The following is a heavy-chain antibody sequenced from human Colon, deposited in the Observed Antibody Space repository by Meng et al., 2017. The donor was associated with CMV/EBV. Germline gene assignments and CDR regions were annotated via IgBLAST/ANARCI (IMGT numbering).Heavy chain of an antibody. D-gene: IGHD4-17*01. CDR3: ARGTPVKYFDY. CDR1: GFIVSNTA. CDR2: MYSGGTT. V-gene: IGHV3-53*01. Sequence: GESLKISCGASGFIVSNTAMSWVRQAPGKGLEWVSVMYSGGTTYYADSVQGRFTISRDQSKNTLLLQMNRLRAEDTAVYYCARGTPVKYFDYWGQGTLVTVSS. J-gene: IGHJ4*02.